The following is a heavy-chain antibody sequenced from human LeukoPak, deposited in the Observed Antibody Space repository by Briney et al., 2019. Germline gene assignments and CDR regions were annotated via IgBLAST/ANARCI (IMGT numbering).Heavy chain of an antibody. CDR2: IKQDGSEK. J-gene: IGHJ6*03. V-gene: IGHV3-7*01. Sequence: PGGSLKLSCAASGFTFSSYWMSWVRQAPGKGLKWVANIKQDGSEKYYVDSVKGRFTISRDNAKNSLYLQMDSLRAEDTAVYYCAREIPGSNYYYYYYMDVWGKGSTVTVSS. CDR1: GFTFSSYW. CDR3: AREIPGSNYYYYYYMDV. D-gene: IGHD1-14*01.